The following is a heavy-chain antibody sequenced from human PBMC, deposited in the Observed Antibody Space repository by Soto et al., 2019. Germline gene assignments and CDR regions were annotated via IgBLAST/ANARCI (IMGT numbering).Heavy chain of an antibody. Sequence: GGSLRLSCAASGFTFSGSAMHWVRQASGKGLEWVGRIRSKANNYATAYAASVKGRFTISRDDSKNTAYLQMNSLKTEDTAVYYCTKLTTVTTEIKYYYYYYMDVWGKGTTVTVSS. D-gene: IGHD4-4*01. J-gene: IGHJ6*03. CDR1: GFTFSGSA. CDR3: TKLTTVTTEIKYYYYYYMDV. V-gene: IGHV3-73*01. CDR2: IRSKANNYAT.